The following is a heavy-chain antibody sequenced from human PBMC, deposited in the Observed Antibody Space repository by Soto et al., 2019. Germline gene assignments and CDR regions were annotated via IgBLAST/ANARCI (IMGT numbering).Heavy chain of an antibody. CDR1: GGTFSSYA. V-gene: IGHV1-69*01. D-gene: IGHD2-15*01. Sequence: QVQLVQSGAEVKKPGSSVKVSCKASGGTFSSYAISWVRQAPGQGLEWMGGIIPIFGTANYAQKFQGRVTITADESTSTAYMELSSLGSEDTAVYYCARGGASVVAATLGNLRSRRPDYYYYGMDVWGQGTTVTVSS. CDR3: ARGGASVVAATLGNLRSRRPDYYYYGMDV. J-gene: IGHJ6*02. CDR2: IIPIFGTA.